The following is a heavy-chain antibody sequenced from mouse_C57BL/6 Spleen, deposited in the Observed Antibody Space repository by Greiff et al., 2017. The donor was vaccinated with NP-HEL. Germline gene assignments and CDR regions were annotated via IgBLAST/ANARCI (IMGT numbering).Heavy chain of an antibody. Sequence: VQLHQSGPELVKPGASVKISCKASGYAFSSSWMNWVKQRPGKGLEWIGRIYPGDGDTNYNGKFKGKATLTADKSSSTAYMQLSSLTSEDSAVYFCARGYYDYGYAMDYWGQGTSVTVSS. CDR3: ARGYYDYGYAMDY. CDR1: GYAFSSSW. V-gene: IGHV1-82*01. J-gene: IGHJ4*01. D-gene: IGHD2-4*01. CDR2: IYPGDGDT.